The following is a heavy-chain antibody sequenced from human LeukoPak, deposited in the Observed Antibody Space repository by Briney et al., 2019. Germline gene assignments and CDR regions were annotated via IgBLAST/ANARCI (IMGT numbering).Heavy chain of an antibody. Sequence: PSQTLSLTCTVSGGSISSGGYYWSWIRQHPGKGLEWIGYIYYSGSTNYNPSLKSRVTISVDTSKNQFSLKLSSVTAADTAVYYCARFKRAGGWSYFDYWGQGTLVTVSS. D-gene: IGHD6-19*01. J-gene: IGHJ4*02. CDR3: ARFKRAGGWSYFDY. CDR2: IYYSGST. V-gene: IGHV4-31*03. CDR1: GGSISSGGYY.